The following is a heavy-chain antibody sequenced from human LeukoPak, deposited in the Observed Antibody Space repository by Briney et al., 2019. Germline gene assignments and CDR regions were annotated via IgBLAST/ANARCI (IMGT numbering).Heavy chain of an antibody. CDR3: ARDAQIAAAGLFDY. V-gene: IGHV3-30*02. Sequence: GGSLRLSCAASGFTFSSYGMHWVRQAPGKGLEWLTFIRYDASKEFYADSVKGRFTISRDNSKNTLYLQMNSLRAEDTAVYYCARDAQIAAAGLFDYWGQGTLVTVSS. CDR1: GFTFSSYG. D-gene: IGHD6-13*01. J-gene: IGHJ4*02. CDR2: IRYDASKE.